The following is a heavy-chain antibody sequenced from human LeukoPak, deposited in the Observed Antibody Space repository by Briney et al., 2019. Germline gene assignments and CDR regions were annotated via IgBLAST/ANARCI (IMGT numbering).Heavy chain of an antibody. Sequence: GGSLRLSRAASGFTFSSYAMNWVRQAPGQGLEWVAIISYDGTNKDYADSVKGRFTISRDNSRNTLYLQMNSLRAEDTAVYYCARDPLYTNSPPSYFDYWGQGTLVTVSS. CDR3: ARDPLYTNSPPSYFDY. J-gene: IGHJ4*02. V-gene: IGHV3-30-3*01. CDR2: ISYDGTNK. D-gene: IGHD2-2*02. CDR1: GFTFSSYA.